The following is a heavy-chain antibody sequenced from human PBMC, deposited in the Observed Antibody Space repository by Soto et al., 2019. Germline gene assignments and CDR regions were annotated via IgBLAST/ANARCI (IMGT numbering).Heavy chain of an antibody. Sequence: PGESLKTSWQASGYSFGNYWIGWVRQMPGKGLEWMAIINPGDSESRYSPSFQGQVTISPDKSINTDYLQWSSLNASATAMYYCARPSNNYVSYWGQGTLVTVSS. V-gene: IGHV5-51*01. CDR3: ARPSNNYVSY. J-gene: IGHJ4*02. CDR1: GYSFGNYW. CDR2: INPGDSES. D-gene: IGHD4-4*01.